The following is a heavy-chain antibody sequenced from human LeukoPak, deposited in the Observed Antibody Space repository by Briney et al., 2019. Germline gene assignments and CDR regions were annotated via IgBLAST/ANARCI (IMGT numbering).Heavy chain of an antibody. V-gene: IGHV3-7*03. CDR3: ARERIVGAASTRYYGMDV. D-gene: IGHD1-26*01. J-gene: IGHJ6*02. Sequence: GGSLRLSCAASGFTFSNFWMSWVRQAPGKGLEWVANIKQDGSEKYYVDSVKGRFTISRDNAKNSLYFQMNSLRAEDTAVYYCARERIVGAASTRYYGMDVWGQGTTVTVSS. CDR2: IKQDGSEK. CDR1: GFTFSNFW.